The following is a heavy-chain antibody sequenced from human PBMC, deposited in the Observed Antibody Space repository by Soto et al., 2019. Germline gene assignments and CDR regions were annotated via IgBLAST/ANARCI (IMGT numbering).Heavy chain of an antibody. J-gene: IGHJ1*01. Sequence: PSETLSLTCAVSSGSISSSNWWSWVRQPPGKGLEWIGEIYHSGSTNYNPSLKSRVTISVDKSKNQFSLKLSSVTAADTAVYYCATYSSGWVYLEYFQHWGQGTLVTVSS. CDR2: IYHSGST. CDR1: SGSISSSNW. V-gene: IGHV4-4*02. CDR3: ATYSSGWVYLEYFQH. D-gene: IGHD6-19*01.